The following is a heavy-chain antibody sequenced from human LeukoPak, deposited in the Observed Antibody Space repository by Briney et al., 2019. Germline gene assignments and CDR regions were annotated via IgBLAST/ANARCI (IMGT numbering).Heavy chain of an antibody. Sequence: ASVKVSCKASGYTFTSYGISWVRQAPGQGLEWMGWISAYNGNTNYAQKLQGRVTMTTDTSTSTAYMELRSLRSEDTAVYYCARGRPYYYDSSGYRDYWGQGTLVTVSS. V-gene: IGHV1-18*01. CDR2: ISAYNGNT. CDR3: ARGRPYYYDSSGYRDY. CDR1: GYTFTSYG. J-gene: IGHJ4*02. D-gene: IGHD3-22*01.